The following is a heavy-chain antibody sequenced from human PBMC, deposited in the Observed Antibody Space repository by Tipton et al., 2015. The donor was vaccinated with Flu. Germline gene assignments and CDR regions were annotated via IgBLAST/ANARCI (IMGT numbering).Heavy chain of an antibody. CDR1: GASINNYY. CDR2: IYYSGNT. CDR3: SSYYIRAFDI. V-gene: IGHV4-59*01. D-gene: IGHD3-10*01. Sequence: LVQSSETLSLTCTVSGASINNYYWSWIRQPPGKGLEWIGYIYYSGNTNYNPSLKSRVTMSLDASKSHFSLKLSSVTAADTAMYYCSSYYIRAFDIWGQGTMVTVSS. J-gene: IGHJ3*02.